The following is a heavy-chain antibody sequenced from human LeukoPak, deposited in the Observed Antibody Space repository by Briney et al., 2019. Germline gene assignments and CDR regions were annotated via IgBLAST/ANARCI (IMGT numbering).Heavy chain of an antibody. CDR3: AQSGVSSGLIGFDY. CDR1: GYTFTGYY. D-gene: IGHD6-19*01. Sequence: ASVKVSCKASGYTFTGYYMHWVRQAPGQGLEWMGWINPNSGGTNYAQKFQGRVTMTRDTSISTAYMELSRLRSDDTAVYYCAQSGVSSGLIGFDYWGQGTLITVSS. CDR2: INPNSGGT. J-gene: IGHJ4*02. V-gene: IGHV1-2*02.